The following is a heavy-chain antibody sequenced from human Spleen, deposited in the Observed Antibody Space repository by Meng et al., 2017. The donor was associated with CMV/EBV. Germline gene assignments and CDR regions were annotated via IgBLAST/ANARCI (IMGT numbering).Heavy chain of an antibody. CDR2: ISSTGTNI. CDR1: GFTFSDYY. D-gene: IGHD6-19*01. Sequence: LSCAASGFTFSDYYMTWIRQAPGKGLEWVSYISSTGTNIYYADSVKGRFTISRDNTKNSLYLQFNSLRVEDTAVYYCARVSSAWCFDYWGQGTLVTVSS. CDR3: ARVSSAWCFDY. V-gene: IGHV3-11*01. J-gene: IGHJ4*02.